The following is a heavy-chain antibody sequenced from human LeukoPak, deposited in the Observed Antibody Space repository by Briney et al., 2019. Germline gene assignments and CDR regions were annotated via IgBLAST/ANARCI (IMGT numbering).Heavy chain of an antibody. CDR3: AKSQGIAAAVTHFDY. CDR1: GFTFSDYH. V-gene: IGHV3-11*04. CDR2: ISSSGSTI. D-gene: IGHD6-13*01. Sequence: GGSLRLSCAASGFTFSDYHMSWIRQAPGKGLEWVSYISSSGSTIYYADSVKGRFTISRDNSKNTLYLQMNSLRAEDTAVYYCAKSQGIAAAVTHFDYWGQGTLVTVSS. J-gene: IGHJ4*02.